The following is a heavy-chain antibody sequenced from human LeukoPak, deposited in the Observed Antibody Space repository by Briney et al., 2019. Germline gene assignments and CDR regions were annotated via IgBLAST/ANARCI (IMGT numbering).Heavy chain of an antibody. CDR3: ARKSRNRRPFDY. CDR2: IYTSGST. Sequence: PSETLSLTCTVSGGSISSGSYYWSWIRQPAGKGLEWTGRIYTSGSTNYNPSLKSRVTISVDTSKNQFSLKLSSVTAADTAVYYCARKSRNRRPFDYWGQGTLVTVSS. J-gene: IGHJ4*02. CDR1: GGSISSGSYY. V-gene: IGHV4-61*02.